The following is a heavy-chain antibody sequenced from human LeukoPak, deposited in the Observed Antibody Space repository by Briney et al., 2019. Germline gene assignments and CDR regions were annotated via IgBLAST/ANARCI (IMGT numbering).Heavy chain of an antibody. D-gene: IGHD3-10*01. V-gene: IGHV4-61*02. CDR2: IYTSGST. CDR3: AKDRRAGSYDY. Sequence: SQTLSLTCTVSGGSISSGSYYWSWIRQPARKGLEWIGRIYTSGSTNYNPSLKSRVTMSVDTSKNQFSLKLSSVTAADTAVYYCAKDRRAGSYDYWGQGTLVTVSS. J-gene: IGHJ4*02. CDR1: GGSISSGSYY.